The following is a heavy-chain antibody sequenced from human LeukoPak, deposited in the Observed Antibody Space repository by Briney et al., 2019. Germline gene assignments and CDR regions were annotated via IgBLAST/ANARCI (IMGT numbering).Heavy chain of an antibody. J-gene: IGHJ4*02. CDR2: ISSSSSYI. CDR1: GFTFSSYS. D-gene: IGHD5-12*01. CDR3: ARSDIVATISEFDY. V-gene: IGHV3-21*01. Sequence: RPGGSLRLSCAASGFTFSSYSMNWVRQAPGKGLEWVSSISSSSSYIYYADSVKGRFTISRDNAKNSLYLQMNSLRAEDTAVYYCARSDIVATISEFDYWGQGTLVTVSS.